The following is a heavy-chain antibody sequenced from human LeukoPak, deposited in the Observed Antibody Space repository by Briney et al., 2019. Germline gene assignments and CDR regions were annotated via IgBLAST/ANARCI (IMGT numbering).Heavy chain of an antibody. D-gene: IGHD6-13*01. Sequence: PGGSLRLSCAASGFTFSNYGMNWVRQAPGKGLEWVSGISGSGGTTYYADSVKGRLTISRDNSKNSLSLQVSSLRAEDTAVYYCGRQGGYSSPSSVWGKGTTVAVSS. J-gene: IGHJ6*04. CDR3: GRQGGYSSPSSV. CDR2: ISGSGGTT. CDR1: GFTFSNYG. V-gene: IGHV3-23*01.